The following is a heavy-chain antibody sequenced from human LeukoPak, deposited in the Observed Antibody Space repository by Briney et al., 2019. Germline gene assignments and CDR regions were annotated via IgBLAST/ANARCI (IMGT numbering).Heavy chain of an antibody. CDR2: IIPIFGTA. D-gene: IGHD1-1*01. V-gene: IGHV1-69*13. J-gene: IGHJ4*02. CDR1: GGTFSSYA. Sequence: SVKVSCKASGGTFSSYAISWVGQAPGQGLEGMGGIIPIFGTANYAQKFQGRVTITADESTSTAYMELSSLRSEDTAVYYCARGKLEDGGYFDYWGQGTLVTVSS. CDR3: ARGKLEDGGYFDY.